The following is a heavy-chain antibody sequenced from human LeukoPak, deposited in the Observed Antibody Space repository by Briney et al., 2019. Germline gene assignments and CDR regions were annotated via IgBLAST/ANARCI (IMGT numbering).Heavy chain of an antibody. CDR3: ARDSWGRYYFDY. Sequence: GGSLRLSCAASGFAVTANYMNWVRQAPGKGLEWVSVHYSGSTTYYADSVRGRFTISRDNSKNTLYLQMNSLRVEDTAVYYCARDSWGRYYFDYWGQGTLVTVSS. CDR1: GFAVTANY. D-gene: IGHD3-16*01. J-gene: IGHJ4*02. V-gene: IGHV3-66*01. CDR2: HYSGSTT.